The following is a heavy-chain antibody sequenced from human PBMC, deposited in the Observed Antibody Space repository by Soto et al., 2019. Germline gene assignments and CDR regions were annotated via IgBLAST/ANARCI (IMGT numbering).Heavy chain of an antibody. CDR2: ISGSGGST. Sequence: GGSLSLSCAASGFTFSSYAMSWVRQAPGKGLEWVSAISGSGGSTYYADSVKGRFTISRDNSKNTLYLQMNSLRAEDTAVYYCAKVGHGYSSSWTDYWGQGTLVTVSS. D-gene: IGHD6-13*01. J-gene: IGHJ4*02. CDR3: AKVGHGYSSSWTDY. CDR1: GFTFSSYA. V-gene: IGHV3-23*01.